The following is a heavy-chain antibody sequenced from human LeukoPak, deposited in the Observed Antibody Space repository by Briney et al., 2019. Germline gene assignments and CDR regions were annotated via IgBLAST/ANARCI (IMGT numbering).Heavy chain of an antibody. D-gene: IGHD3-16*02. CDR2: IKQDGSEK. V-gene: IGHV3-7*01. CDR3: ARVFSVWGSYRWMDY. Sequence: GGSLRLSCAASGFTFSSYWMSWVRQAPGKGLEWVANIKQDGSEKYYVDSVKGRFTISRDNAKNSLYLQMNSLRAEDTAVYYCARVFSVWGSYRWMDYWGQGTLVTVSS. J-gene: IGHJ4*02. CDR1: GFTFSSYW.